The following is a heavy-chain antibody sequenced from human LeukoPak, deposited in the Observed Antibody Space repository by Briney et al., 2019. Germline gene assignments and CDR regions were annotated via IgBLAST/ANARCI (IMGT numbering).Heavy chain of an antibody. CDR1: GYTFTSYP. Sequence: ASVKVSCKASGYTFTSYPMHWVRQAPGQGLEWMGWIKPNSGGTRSAQKFQGRVTMTRDTSISTAYMELSSLRYDDTAVYYCATNILVRDIINWFDPWGQGTLVTVSS. CDR2: IKPNSGGT. CDR3: ATNILVRDIINWFDP. D-gene: IGHD3-10*01. J-gene: IGHJ5*02. V-gene: IGHV1-2*02.